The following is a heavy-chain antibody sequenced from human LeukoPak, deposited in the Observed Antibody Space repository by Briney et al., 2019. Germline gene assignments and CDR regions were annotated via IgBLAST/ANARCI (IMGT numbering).Heavy chain of an antibody. CDR3: ARDSSPKPWGDYFFYYMDV. Sequence: GGSLRLSCAASGFTFSDYYMTWIRQAPGKGLEWVSDISSSGYTIHYADSVKGRFTISRDNAKNSLFLQMNGLRAEDTAVYYCARDSSPKPWGDYFFYYMDVWGKGTTVTVSS. CDR2: ISSSGYTI. V-gene: IGHV3-11*04. J-gene: IGHJ6*03. CDR1: GFTFSDYY. D-gene: IGHD1-14*01.